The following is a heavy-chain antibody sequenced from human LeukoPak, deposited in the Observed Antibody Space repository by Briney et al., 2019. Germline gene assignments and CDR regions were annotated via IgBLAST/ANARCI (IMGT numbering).Heavy chain of an antibody. V-gene: IGHV1-24*01. J-gene: IGHJ6*02. CDR1: GYTLTELS. CDR3: ASSDCSGGSCYSYYYYGMDV. Sequence: ASVKVSCKVSGYTLTELSTHWVRQAPGKGLEWMGGFDPEDGETIYAQKFQGRVTMTEDTSTDTAYMELSSLRSEDTAVYYCASSDCSGGSCYSYYYYGMDVWGQGTTVTVSS. D-gene: IGHD2-15*01. CDR2: FDPEDGET.